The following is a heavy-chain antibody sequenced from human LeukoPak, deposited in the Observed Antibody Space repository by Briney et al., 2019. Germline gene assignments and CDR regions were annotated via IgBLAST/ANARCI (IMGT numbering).Heavy chain of an antibody. J-gene: IGHJ5*02. CDR1: GFTFSGYY. D-gene: IGHD2-15*01. V-gene: IGHV3-11*04. CDR2: ISSSGSTI. Sequence: GGSLRLSCAASGFTFSGYYMSWIRQAPGKGLEWVSYISSSGSTIYYADSVKGRFTISRDNAKNSLYLQMNSLRAEDTAVYYCARVGYCSGGSCYRSWFDPWGQGTLVTVSS. CDR3: ARVGYCSGGSCYRSWFDP.